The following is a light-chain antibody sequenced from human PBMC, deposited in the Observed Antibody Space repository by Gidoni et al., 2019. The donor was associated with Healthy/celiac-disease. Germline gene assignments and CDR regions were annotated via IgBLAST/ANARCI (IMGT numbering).Light chain of an antibody. V-gene: IGKV4-1*01. J-gene: IGKJ1*01. CDR2: WAS. CDR1: QSVLYSSSNRNY. Sequence: DIVMTPSPAFLAVSLGERATINCKSSQSVLYSSSNRNYLAWYQQKPGQPPKLLIYWASTLEPGVPDRFSGSGSGTDFTLTISSLQAEDVAVYYCQQYYSTPRTFGQGTKVEIK. CDR3: QQYYSTPRT.